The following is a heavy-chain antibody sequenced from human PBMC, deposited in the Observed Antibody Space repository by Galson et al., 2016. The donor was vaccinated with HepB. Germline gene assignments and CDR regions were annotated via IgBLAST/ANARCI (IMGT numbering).Heavy chain of an antibody. CDR1: GFTFNNYA. V-gene: IGHV3-23*01. CDR2: ISGSGGTT. Sequence: SLRLSCAASGFTFNNYAMNWVRQAPGKGLEWVSGISGSGGTTYYADSVRGRFTISRDNSKNTLYLQMNSLRAEDTAVYYCAKIAPSHRSGYNYGISDASDIWGQGTVVTVSS. J-gene: IGHJ3*02. D-gene: IGHD5-18*01. CDR3: AKIAPSHRSGYNYGISDASDI.